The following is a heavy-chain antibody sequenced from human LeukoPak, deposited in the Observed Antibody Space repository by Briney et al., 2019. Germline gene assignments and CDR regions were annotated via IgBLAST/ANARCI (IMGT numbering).Heavy chain of an antibody. CDR1: GYTFTSYG. J-gene: IGHJ4*02. D-gene: IGHD4-17*01. Sequence: ASVKVSCKASGYTFTSYGISWVRQAPGQGLEWMGWISAYNGNTNYAQKLQGRVTMTTDTSTSTAYMELRSLRSDDTAVHYCARVRDDYGDYPYFDYWGQGTLVTVSS. CDR2: ISAYNGNT. V-gene: IGHV1-18*01. CDR3: ARVRDDYGDYPYFDY.